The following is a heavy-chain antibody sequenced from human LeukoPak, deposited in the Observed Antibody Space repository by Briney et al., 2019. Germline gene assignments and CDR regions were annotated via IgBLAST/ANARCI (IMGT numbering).Heavy chain of an antibody. J-gene: IGHJ5*02. CDR2: IYYSGST. Sequence: SETLSLTCAVYGGSFSGYYWSWLRQPPGKGLEWIGYIYYSGSTNYNPSLKSRVTISVDTSKNQFSLKLSSVTAADTAVYYCARQVHYDFWSGYYASKNWFDPWGQGTLVTVSS. CDR1: GGSFSGYY. CDR3: ARQVHYDFWSGYYASKNWFDP. V-gene: IGHV4-59*01. D-gene: IGHD3-3*01.